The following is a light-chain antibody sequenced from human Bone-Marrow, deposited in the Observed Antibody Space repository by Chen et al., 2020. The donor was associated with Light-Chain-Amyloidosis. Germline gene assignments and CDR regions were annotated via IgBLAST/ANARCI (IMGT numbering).Light chain of an antibody. CDR1: SSDIGKWNR. V-gene: IGLV2-18*02. Sequence: QSALTQPPSVSGSPGQSVTISCTGSSSDIGKWNRVSWPQQHPGTAPKLMIYEVSNRPSGVPDRFSGSKSGNTASLTISGLQAEDESNYYCSSFTNRNTLVFGGGTRLTVL. CDR3: SSFTNRNTLV. CDR2: EVS. J-gene: IGLJ3*02.